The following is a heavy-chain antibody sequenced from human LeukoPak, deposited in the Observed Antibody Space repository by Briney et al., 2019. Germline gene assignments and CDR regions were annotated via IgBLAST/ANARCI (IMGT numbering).Heavy chain of an antibody. D-gene: IGHD3-16*01. J-gene: IGHJ4*02. V-gene: IGHV3-23*01. CDR1: GFTFSNYA. CDR3: AREDAVSGGYFDN. CDR2: IYGSGDIT. Sequence: GRSLRLSCAASGFTFSNYAMGWVRQAPGKGLEWVSAIYGSGDITFYTGSGKGRFTISRDNSRNTLYLQMSSLRDDDTAVYYCAREDAVSGGYFDNWGQGTLVTVSS.